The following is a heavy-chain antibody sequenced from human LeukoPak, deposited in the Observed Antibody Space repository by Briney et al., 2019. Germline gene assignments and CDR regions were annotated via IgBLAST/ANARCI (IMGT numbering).Heavy chain of an antibody. D-gene: IGHD3-16*01. CDR1: GGTFSSYA. CDR3: ARDEGIMNTFGGVPEPFDY. CDR2: IIPIFGTA. J-gene: IGHJ4*02. V-gene: IGHV1-69*05. Sequence: ASVKVSCKASGGTFSSYAISWVRQAPGQGLEWMGTIIPIFGTANYAQKFQGRVTITTDESTSTAYMELSSLRSEDTAVYYCARDEGIMNTFGGVPEPFDYWGQGTLVTVSS.